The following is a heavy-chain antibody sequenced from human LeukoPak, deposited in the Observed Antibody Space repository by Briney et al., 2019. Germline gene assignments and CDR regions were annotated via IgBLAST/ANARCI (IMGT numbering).Heavy chain of an antibody. Sequence: GGSLRLSCGASGFTFSSYGMSWVRQAPGKGLEWVSAISGSGGSTYYADSVKGRFTISRDNSKNTLYLQMNSLRAEDTAVYYCAKDFEYYDILTGPGDYWGQGTLVTVSS. J-gene: IGHJ4*02. CDR1: GFTFSSYG. D-gene: IGHD3-9*01. CDR3: AKDFEYYDILTGPGDY. CDR2: ISGSGGST. V-gene: IGHV3-23*01.